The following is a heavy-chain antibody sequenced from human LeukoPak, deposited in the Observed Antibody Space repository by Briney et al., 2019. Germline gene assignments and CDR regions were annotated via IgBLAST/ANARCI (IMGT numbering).Heavy chain of an antibody. V-gene: IGHV4-59*08. CDR1: GDSMSSYH. CDR3: AIHRVVASAGWFDP. CDR2: VIYSGRT. Sequence: SETLSLTCTVSGDSMSSYHWSWLRQPPGKGLEWIGYVIYSGRTNYNPSLKSRVIISVDKSKNQFSLKVNSVTAADTAVYYCAIHRVVASAGWFDPWGQGTLVTVSS. J-gene: IGHJ5*02. D-gene: IGHD2-2*01.